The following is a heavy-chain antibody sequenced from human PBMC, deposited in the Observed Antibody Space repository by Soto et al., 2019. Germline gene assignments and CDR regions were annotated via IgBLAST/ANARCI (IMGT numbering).Heavy chain of an antibody. J-gene: IGHJ6*02. D-gene: IGHD1-1*01. CDR1: GDSISSADYY. Sequence: QVQLQESGPGLVRPSQTLSLTCTVSGDSISSADYYWSWIRQTPGKGLEWIGHIFYSGTTYYNPSLKSRLTLSVDTSTNQFSLRLTSVTAADTAVYYCARDLWVEPELYYYGMDVWGQGTTVTVSS. CDR2: IFYSGTT. CDR3: ARDLWVEPELYYYGMDV. V-gene: IGHV4-30-4*01.